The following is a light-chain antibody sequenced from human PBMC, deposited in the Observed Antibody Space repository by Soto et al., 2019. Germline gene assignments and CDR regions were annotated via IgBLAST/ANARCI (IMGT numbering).Light chain of an antibody. Sequence: EIVLTQSPGTLSLSPGERATLSCRASQSVRNSHLAWYQQKPGQPPRLLISRAASRAPGIPDRFSGSGSGTDFTLSISKLEHEDSALYYCQQYGDSPWTFGLGTKVDIK. J-gene: IGKJ1*01. CDR1: QSVRNSH. CDR3: QQYGDSPWT. V-gene: IGKV3-20*01. CDR2: RAA.